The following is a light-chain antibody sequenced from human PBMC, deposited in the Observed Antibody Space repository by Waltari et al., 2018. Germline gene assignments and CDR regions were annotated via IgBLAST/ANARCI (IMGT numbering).Light chain of an antibody. CDR1: QNVNMY. V-gene: IGKV3-11*01. CDR3: QQRNHWIT. CDR2: DAT. J-gene: IGKJ5*01. Sequence: EIVLTQSPATLSLSPGDRATLSCSASQNVNMYLAWYQQKPGQGPRLLIYDATARAAGVPARFSGSGSGTEFTLTISSLEPEDFAVYHCQQRNHWITFGQGTRLEI.